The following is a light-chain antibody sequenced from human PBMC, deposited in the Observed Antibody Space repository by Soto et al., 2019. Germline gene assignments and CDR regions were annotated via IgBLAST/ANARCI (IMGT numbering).Light chain of an antibody. CDR2: DNN. Sequence: QLVLTQPPSASGTPGQRVTISCSGSSSNIGSNYVSWYQQLPGTAPKLLIYDNNQRPSGVPDRFSGSKSGTSASLAISGLRSEDEADYYCAAWDDNLSVLFGGGTKLTVL. CDR3: AAWDDNLSVL. J-gene: IGLJ3*02. CDR1: SSNIGSNY. V-gene: IGLV1-47*02.